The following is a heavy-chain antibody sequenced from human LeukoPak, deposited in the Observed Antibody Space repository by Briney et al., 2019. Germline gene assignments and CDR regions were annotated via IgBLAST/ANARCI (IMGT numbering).Heavy chain of an antibody. CDR1: RFTFSSYS. Sequence: PGGSLRLSCAASRFTFSSYSMNWVRQAPGQGLEWVSYISSSSSYIYYADSVRGRFTISRDNAKNSLYLQMNSLRAEDTAVYYCARDGSSTSPAWYMDVWGKGTTVTVPS. CDR3: ARDGSSTSPAWYMDV. V-gene: IGHV3-21*01. D-gene: IGHD2-2*01. J-gene: IGHJ6*03. CDR2: ISSSSSYI.